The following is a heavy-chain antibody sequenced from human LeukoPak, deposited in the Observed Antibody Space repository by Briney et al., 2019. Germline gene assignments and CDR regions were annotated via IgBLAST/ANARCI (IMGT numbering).Heavy chain of an antibody. CDR3: ARHKTGGTYPLDY. J-gene: IGHJ4*02. D-gene: IGHD1-26*01. V-gene: IGHV4-59*08. CDR1: GGSISSYF. CDR2: IYYSGST. Sequence: SETLSLTCTVSGGSISSYFWSWIRQPPGKGLEWIGHIYYSGSTTYNPSLKSRVTISVDTSKNQFSLKLSSVTAADTAVYYCARHKTGGTYPLDYWGQGTLVTVSS.